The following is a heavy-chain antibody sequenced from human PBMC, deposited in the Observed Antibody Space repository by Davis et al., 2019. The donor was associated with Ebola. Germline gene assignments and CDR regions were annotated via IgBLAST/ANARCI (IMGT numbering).Heavy chain of an antibody. CDR1: GYTFTNYW. V-gene: IGHV5-51*01. D-gene: IGHD1-20*01. J-gene: IGHJ3*02. CDR3: ARPSITGTADAFDI. CDR2: IYPGDSDT. Sequence: GESLKISCKGSGYTFTNYWIAWVRQMPGKGLEWMGIIYPGDSDTRYIPSFQGQVTISADKSISTAYLQWSSLKASDTAMYYCARPSITGTADAFDIWGQGTMVTVSS.